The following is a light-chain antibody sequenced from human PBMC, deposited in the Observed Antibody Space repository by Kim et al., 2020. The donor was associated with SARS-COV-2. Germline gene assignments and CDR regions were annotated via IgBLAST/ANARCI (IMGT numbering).Light chain of an antibody. CDR2: WAS. J-gene: IGKJ1*01. V-gene: IGKV4-1*01. Sequence: ATISCKSSQSVLCSSNNNNYLAWFKQKPGQPPKLLIYWASTRESGVPDRFSGSGSGTDFTLTISSLQAEDVAVYYCQQYYNAPWTFGQGTKVDIK. CDR3: QQYYNAPWT. CDR1: QSVLCSSNNNNY.